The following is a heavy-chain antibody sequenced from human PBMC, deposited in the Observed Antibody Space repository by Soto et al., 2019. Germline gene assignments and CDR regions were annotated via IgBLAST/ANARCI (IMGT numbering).Heavy chain of an antibody. V-gene: IGHV5-51*01. CDR1: GYSFTSYW. D-gene: IGHD2-2*01. CDR3: ATDPWNCSSTSCRDAFDI. Sequence: PGGSLKISCKGSGYSFTSYWIGWVRQMPGKGLEWMGIIYPGDSDTRYSPSFQGQVTISADKSISTAYLQWSSLKASDTAMYYCATDPWNCSSTSCRDAFDIWGQGTMVTVSS. J-gene: IGHJ3*02. CDR2: IYPGDSDT.